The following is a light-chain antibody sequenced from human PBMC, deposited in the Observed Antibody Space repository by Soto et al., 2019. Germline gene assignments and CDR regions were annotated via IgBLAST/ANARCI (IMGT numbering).Light chain of an antibody. J-gene: IGLJ1*01. CDR2: DVN. V-gene: IGLV2-14*01. Sequence: QSALTQPASVPGSPGQSITISCTGTSSDVGGYNLVSWYQQYPDKAPKLMIFDVNTRPSGVSNRFSGSKSGNTASLTISGLQAEDEADYYCSSYKSSSTLPYVFGTGTKVTVL. CDR3: SSYKSSSTLPYV. CDR1: SSDVGGYNL.